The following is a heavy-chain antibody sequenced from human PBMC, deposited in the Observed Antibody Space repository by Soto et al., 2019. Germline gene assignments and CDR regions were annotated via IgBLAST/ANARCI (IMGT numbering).Heavy chain of an antibody. Sequence: SETLSLTCAVSGGSISSGGYSWSWIRQPPGKGMEWIGYIYHSGSTYYNPSLKSRVTISVDRSKNQFSLKLSSVTAADTAMYYCIRVALGGIGNRLLDYWGQGTLVTVSS. CDR3: IRVALGGIGNRLLDY. V-gene: IGHV4-30-2*01. J-gene: IGHJ4*02. CDR2: IYHSGST. D-gene: IGHD5-18*01. CDR1: GGSISSGGYS.